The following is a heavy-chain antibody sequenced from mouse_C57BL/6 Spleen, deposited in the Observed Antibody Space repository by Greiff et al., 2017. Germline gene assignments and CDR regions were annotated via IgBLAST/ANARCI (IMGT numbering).Heavy chain of an antibody. CDR1: GYTFTDYY. Sequence: VQLQQSGPELVKPGASVKISCKASGYTFTDYYMNWVKQSHGKSLEWIGDINPNNGGTSYNQKFKGKATLTVDKSSSTAYMELRSLTSEDSAVYYCARREVRQLRLAMDYWGQGTSITVSS. V-gene: IGHV1-26*01. D-gene: IGHD3-2*02. J-gene: IGHJ4*01. CDR3: ARREVRQLRLAMDY. CDR2: INPNNGGT.